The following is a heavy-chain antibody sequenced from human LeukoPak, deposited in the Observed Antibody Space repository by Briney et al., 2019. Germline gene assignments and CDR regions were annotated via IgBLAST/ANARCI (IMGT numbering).Heavy chain of an antibody. CDR1: GFTFDDYG. J-gene: IGHJ6*03. CDR2: INWNGGST. CDR3: AKDRVATERYYMDV. Sequence: GGSLRLSCAASGFTFDDYGMSWVRQAPGKGLEWVSGINWNGGSTGYADSVKGRFTISRDNAKNSLYLQMNSLRAEDTAVYYCAKDRVATERYYMDVWGKGTTVTISS. V-gene: IGHV3-20*04. D-gene: IGHD6-13*01.